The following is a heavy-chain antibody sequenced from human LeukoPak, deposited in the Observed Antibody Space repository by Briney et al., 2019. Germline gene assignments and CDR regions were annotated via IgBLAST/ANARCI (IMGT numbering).Heavy chain of an antibody. V-gene: IGHV4-30-4*01. Sequence: SETLSLTCTVSGGSISSGDYYWSWIRQPPGKGLEWIGYIYYSGSTYYNPSLKSRVTISVDTSKNQFSLKLSSVTAADTAVYYCARHAVPAVAGTIRGFFALNWFDPWGQGTLVTVSS. CDR2: IYYSGST. D-gene: IGHD6-19*01. CDR3: ARHAVPAVAGTIRGFFALNWFDP. J-gene: IGHJ5*02. CDR1: GGSISSGDYY.